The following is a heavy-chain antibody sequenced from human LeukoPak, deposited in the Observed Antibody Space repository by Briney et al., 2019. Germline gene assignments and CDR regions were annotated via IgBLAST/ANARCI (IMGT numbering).Heavy chain of an antibody. CDR2: IYYSGST. CDR3: AKDRGIAAAGWFDP. J-gene: IGHJ5*02. CDR1: GGSISSGGYY. Sequence: SETLSLTCTVSGGSISSGGYYWSWIRQHPGKGLEWIGYIYYSGSTFYNPSLKSRVTISVDTSKNHFSLKLSSVTAADTAVYYCAKDRGIAAAGWFDPWGQGTLVTVSS. V-gene: IGHV4-31*03. D-gene: IGHD6-13*01.